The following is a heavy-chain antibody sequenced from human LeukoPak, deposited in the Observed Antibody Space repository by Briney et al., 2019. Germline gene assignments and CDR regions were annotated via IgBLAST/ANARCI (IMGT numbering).Heavy chain of an antibody. Sequence: SETLSLTCTVSGGSMTNYFCNCIRQSPGNGLEWIGYTHTSGSPDYSHSLKSRVTMSLDTSKNQFSLMMSSVTAADAAVYFCARATQRYCGGTTCFPYWFDTWGQGTLVTVSS. V-gene: IGHV4-4*09. CDR2: THTSGSP. CDR1: GGSMTNYF. CDR3: ARATQRYCGGTTCFPYWFDT. D-gene: IGHD2-2*01. J-gene: IGHJ5*01.